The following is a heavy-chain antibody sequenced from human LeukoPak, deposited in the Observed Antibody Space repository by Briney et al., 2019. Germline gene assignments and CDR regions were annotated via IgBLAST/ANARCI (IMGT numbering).Heavy chain of an antibody. CDR1: GYTFISKG. V-gene: IGHV1-3*04. D-gene: IGHD3-16*01. Sequence: AASVKVSCKASGYTFISKGIHWVRQAPGQRLEWMAWINTDNSNTKRSQTLLGRVTITRDTSATTAYMELSSLRFEDTAVYYCARSTGPGGYFDFWGQGTPVTVSS. CDR2: INTDNSNT. CDR3: ARSTGPGGYFDF. J-gene: IGHJ4*02.